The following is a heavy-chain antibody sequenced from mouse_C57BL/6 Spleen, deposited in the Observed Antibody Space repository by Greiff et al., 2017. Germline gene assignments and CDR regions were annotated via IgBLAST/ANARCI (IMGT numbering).Heavy chain of an antibody. CDR1: GFNIKDDY. CDR2: IDPENGDT. D-gene: IGHD3-3*01. V-gene: IGHV14-4*01. J-gene: IGHJ2*01. CDR3: TLWDRRFDY. Sequence: VQLQQSGAELVRPWASVKLSCTASGFNIKDDYMHWVKQRPEQGLEWIGWIDPENGDTEYASKFQGKATITADTSSNTAYLQLSSLTSEDTAVYYCTLWDRRFDYWGQGTTLTVSS.